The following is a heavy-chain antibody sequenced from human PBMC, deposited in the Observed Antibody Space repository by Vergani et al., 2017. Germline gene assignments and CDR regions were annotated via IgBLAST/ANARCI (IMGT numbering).Heavy chain of an antibody. Sequence: QVQLVQSGAEVKKPGASVKVSCKASGYTFTSYGISWVRQAPGQGLEWMGWISAYNGNTNSAQMLQGRVTMTTDTSTSTAYMELRSLRSDDTAVYYCARVWGYDYVWGSYLHPGFDYWGQGTLVTVSS. V-gene: IGHV1-18*01. CDR3: ARVWGYDYVWGSYLHPGFDY. D-gene: IGHD3-16*02. J-gene: IGHJ4*02. CDR1: GYTFTSYG. CDR2: ISAYNGNT.